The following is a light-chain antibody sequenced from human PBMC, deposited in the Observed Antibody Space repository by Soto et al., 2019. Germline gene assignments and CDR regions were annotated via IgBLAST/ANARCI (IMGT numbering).Light chain of an antibody. CDR1: SSNVGDNL. J-gene: IGLJ3*02. CDR2: RNN. CDR3: ATWDDRLRGPV. V-gene: IGLV1-47*01. Sequence: QSVVTQPPSLSGTPGQRVTISCSGSSSNVGDNLVYWYQQVPGTAPKLLIYRNNQRPSGVPDRFSGSKSGASASLAISGLRSEDEADYYCATWDDRLRGPVFGGGTKLTVL.